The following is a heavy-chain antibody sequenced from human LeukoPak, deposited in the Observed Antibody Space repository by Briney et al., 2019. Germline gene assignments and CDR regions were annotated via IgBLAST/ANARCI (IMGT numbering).Heavy chain of an antibody. Sequence: GRSLRLSCAASGFTFSSYVMHWVRQAPGKGLEWVAVIWYDGTNKYYADSVKGRFTISRDNSKDTLYLQMNSLRAEDTAVYYCARGSEIAALRPFDYWGQGTLVTVSS. D-gene: IGHD6-13*01. V-gene: IGHV3-33*01. J-gene: IGHJ4*02. CDR1: GFTFSSYV. CDR2: IWYDGTNK. CDR3: ARGSEIAALRPFDY.